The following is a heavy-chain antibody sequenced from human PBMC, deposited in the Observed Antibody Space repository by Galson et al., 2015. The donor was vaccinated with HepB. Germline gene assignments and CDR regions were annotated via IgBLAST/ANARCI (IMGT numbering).Heavy chain of an antibody. V-gene: IGHV3-30*18. D-gene: IGHD3-3*01. CDR1: GFTFSSYG. Sequence: SLRLSCAASGFTFSSYGMHWVRQAPGKGLEWVAVISYDGSNKYYADSVKGRFTISRDNSKNTLYLQMNSLRAEDTAVYYCAKANQVRFPYYYYYGMDVWGQGTTVTVSS. CDR3: AKANQVRFPYYYYYGMDV. CDR2: ISYDGSNK. J-gene: IGHJ6*02.